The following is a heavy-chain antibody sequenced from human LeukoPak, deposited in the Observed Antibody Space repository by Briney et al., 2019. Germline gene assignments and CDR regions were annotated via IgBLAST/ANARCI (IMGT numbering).Heavy chain of an antibody. V-gene: IGHV3-21*01. CDR1: GFTFSSYS. CDR2: ISSSSSYI. CDR3: AGEWGAFDAFDI. Sequence: GGSLRLSCAASGFTFSSYSMNWVRQAPGKGLEWVSSISSSSSYIYYVDSVKGRFTISRDNAKNTLYLQMNSLRAEDTAVYYCAGEWGAFDAFDIWGQGTMVTVSS. D-gene: IGHD1-26*01. J-gene: IGHJ3*02.